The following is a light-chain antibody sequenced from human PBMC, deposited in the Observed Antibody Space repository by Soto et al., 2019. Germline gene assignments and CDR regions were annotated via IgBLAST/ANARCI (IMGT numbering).Light chain of an antibody. Sequence: EIVMTQSPATLSVSPGERATLSCRASQSVSNNLAWYQQKPGQAPRLLIYHASTRATGIPARFSGSGSGTEFTVTISSLQAEDFEVYYCQQYNKWPLTCGGGTKVEI. J-gene: IGKJ4*01. CDR3: QQYNKWPLT. CDR1: QSVSNN. CDR2: HAS. V-gene: IGKV3-15*01.